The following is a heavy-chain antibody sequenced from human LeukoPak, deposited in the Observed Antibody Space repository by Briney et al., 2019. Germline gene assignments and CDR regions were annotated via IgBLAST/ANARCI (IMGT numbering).Heavy chain of an antibody. Sequence: GGSLRLSCVASGFTFSSYGISWVRQAPGKGLEWVAAIWYDGSNKYYADSVKGRFTISRDNSKSTVDLEMSSLRADYTAVYYCWRDGLLYITSSARVSNWLDPWGQGTLVSVSS. CDR3: WRDGLLYITSSARVSNWLDP. CDR1: GFTFSSYG. D-gene: IGHD2-8*01. J-gene: IGHJ5*02. V-gene: IGHV3-33*01. CDR2: IWYDGSNK.